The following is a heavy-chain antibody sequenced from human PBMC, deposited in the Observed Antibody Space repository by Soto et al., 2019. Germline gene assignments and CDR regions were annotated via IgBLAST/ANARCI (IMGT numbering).Heavy chain of an antibody. D-gene: IGHD2-15*01. J-gene: IGHJ2*01. Sequence: QLQLQESGPGLVKPSETLSLTCTVSGGSISSSSYYWGWIRQPPGKGLEWIGSIYYSGSTYYNPSLKSRVTISVDTSKNQFSLKLSSVTAADTAVYYCASPQGGLYCSGGSCYQAPPNWYFDLWGRGTLVTVSS. CDR2: IYYSGST. CDR1: GGSISSSSYY. V-gene: IGHV4-39*01. CDR3: ASPQGGLYCSGGSCYQAPPNWYFDL.